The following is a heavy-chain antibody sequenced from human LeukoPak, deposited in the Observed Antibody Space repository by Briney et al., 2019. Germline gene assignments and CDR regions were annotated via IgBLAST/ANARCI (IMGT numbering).Heavy chain of an antibody. J-gene: IGHJ4*02. CDR2: INQDGSEK. V-gene: IGHV3-7*01. CDR3: AREGPGEYFDY. CDR1: GFTFSSYW. D-gene: IGHD3-10*01. Sequence: GGSLRLSCAAPGFTFSSYWMNWVRQAPGKGLEWVANINQDGSEKYYVDSVKGRFTISRDNGKNSLYLQLNSLRAEDTAVYYCAREGPGEYFDYWGQGTPVTVSS.